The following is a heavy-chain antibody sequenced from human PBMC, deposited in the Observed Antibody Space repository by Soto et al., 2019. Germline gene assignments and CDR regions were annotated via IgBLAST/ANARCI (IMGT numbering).Heavy chain of an antibody. J-gene: IGHJ6*03. Sequence: PGGSLRLSCAASGFTFSSYAMSWVRQAPGKGLEWVSAISGSGGSTYYADSVKGRFTISRDNSKNTLYLQMNSLRAEDTAVYYCAKVGQPVTPVSYYYYYMDVWGKGTTVTVSS. CDR3: AKVGQPVTPVSYYYYYMDV. V-gene: IGHV3-23*01. D-gene: IGHD4-17*01. CDR1: GFTFSSYA. CDR2: ISGSGGST.